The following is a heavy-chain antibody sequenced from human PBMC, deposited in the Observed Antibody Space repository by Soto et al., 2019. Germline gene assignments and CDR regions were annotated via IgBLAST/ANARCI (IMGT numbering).Heavy chain of an antibody. CDR3: ARLRRGYCSGGSCYSVPLPGGSYYYYMDV. D-gene: IGHD2-15*01. CDR2: IYYSGST. CDR1: GGSISSGGYY. Sequence: SETLSLTCTVSGGSISSGGYYWSWIRQHPGKGLEWIGYIYYSGSTYYNPSLKSRVTISVDTSKNQFSLKLSSVTAADTAVYYCARLRRGYCSGGSCYSVPLPGGSYYYYMDVWGKGTTVTVSS. J-gene: IGHJ6*03. V-gene: IGHV4-31*03.